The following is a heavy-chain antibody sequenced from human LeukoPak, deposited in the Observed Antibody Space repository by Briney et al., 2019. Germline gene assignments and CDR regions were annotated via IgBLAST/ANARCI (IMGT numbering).Heavy chain of an antibody. J-gene: IGHJ5*02. CDR1: GYTFTSYG. D-gene: IGHD1-7*01. V-gene: IGHV1-18*01. Sequence: ASVKVSCKASGYTFTSYGISWVRQAPGQGLEWMGWISAYNGNTNYAQKLQGRVTTTTDTSTSTAYMELRSLRSDDTTVYYCARESGRNYVLNWFDPWGQGTLVTVSS. CDR2: ISAYNGNT. CDR3: ARESGRNYVLNWFDP.